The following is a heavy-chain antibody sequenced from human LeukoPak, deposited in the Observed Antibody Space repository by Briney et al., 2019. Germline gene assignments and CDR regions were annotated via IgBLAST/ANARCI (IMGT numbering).Heavy chain of an antibody. CDR3: ARHDYYYYGMDV. J-gene: IGHJ6*02. V-gene: IGHV4-39*01. CDR1: GGSTSSSSYY. Sequence: SETLSLTCTVSGGSTSSSSYYWGWIRQPPGKGLEWIGSIYYSGSTYYNPSLKSRVTISVDTSKNQFSLKLSSVTAADTAVYYCARHDYYYYGMDVWGQGTTVTVSS. CDR2: IYYSGST.